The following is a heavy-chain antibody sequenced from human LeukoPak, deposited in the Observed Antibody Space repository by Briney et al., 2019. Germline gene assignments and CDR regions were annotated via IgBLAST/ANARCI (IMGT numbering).Heavy chain of an antibody. CDR2: ISYDGSNK. CDR3: AKGGSSGGFDY. CDR1: GFTFSSYG. J-gene: IGHJ4*02. V-gene: IGHV3-30*18. Sequence: GGSLRLSCAASGFTFSSYGMHWVRQAPGKVLERVAVISYDGSNKYYADSVKGRFTISRDNSKNTLYLQMNSLRAEDTAVYYCAKGGSSGGFDYWGQGTLVTVSS. D-gene: IGHD3-10*01.